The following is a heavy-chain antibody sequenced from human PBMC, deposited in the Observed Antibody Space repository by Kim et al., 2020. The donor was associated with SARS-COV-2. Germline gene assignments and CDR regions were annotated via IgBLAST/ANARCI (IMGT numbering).Heavy chain of an antibody. CDR3: ARDGSLGSGTYDGFDI. D-gene: IGHD3-10*01. CDR2: IRHSGST. CDR1: GYSISSGYY. Sequence: SETLSLTCTVSGYSISSGYYWAWVRQPPGKGLELIGSIRHSGSTYYSPSLKSRVTVSIDTSRNQFSLKLTSVTAADTAVYYCARDGSLGSGTYDGFDIWGKGTMVTVSS. J-gene: IGHJ3*02. V-gene: IGHV4-38-2*02.